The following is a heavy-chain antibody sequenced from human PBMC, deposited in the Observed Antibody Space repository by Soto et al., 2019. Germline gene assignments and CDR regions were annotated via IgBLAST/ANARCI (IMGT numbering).Heavy chain of an antibody. CDR1: GYPFSSHS. CDR2: IYPADSYT. J-gene: IGHJ5*01. CDR3: ARRPWISGYCDS. Sequence: LTISFKGSGYPFSSHSLGWVRQMPGKGLEWVGIIYPADSYTRYSPSFQDQVTISVDKSINTAYLQGSSLKASDTAMYYCARRPWISGYCDSWGQGTLVTVSS. D-gene: IGHD3-22*01. V-gene: IGHV5-51*01.